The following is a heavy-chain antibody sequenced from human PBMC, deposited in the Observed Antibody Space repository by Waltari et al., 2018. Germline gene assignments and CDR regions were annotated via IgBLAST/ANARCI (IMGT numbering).Heavy chain of an antibody. Sequence: QAQPVQSGAEAKKHGASVIVPCRPSGYTFPAYWIHWMRRAPGQGLEWVGWINPNSGDTNSAQKFQGRVTMTRDTSISTVYMELNWLTSDDTAVYYCARGPNTGNFDYWGQGTLITVSS. CDR3: ARGPNTGNFDY. D-gene: IGHD1-26*01. CDR2: INPNSGDT. J-gene: IGHJ4*02. CDR1: GYTFPAYW. V-gene: IGHV1-2*02.